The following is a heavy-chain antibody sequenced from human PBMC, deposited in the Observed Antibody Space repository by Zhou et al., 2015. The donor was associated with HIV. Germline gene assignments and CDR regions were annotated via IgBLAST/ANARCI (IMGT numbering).Heavy chain of an antibody. V-gene: IGHV3-20*04. CDR1: GFRFGNHG. D-gene: IGHD2-2*01. CDR2: ITSTGDST. J-gene: IGHJ4*02. Sequence: EVQLVESGRGLAQPGTSLRLTCTASGFRFGNHGMSWVRQVPGKGLQWVAGITSTGDSTDYGDSVRGRFTISRDNAKSSLFLQMTGLRAEDSAFYYCVRDELCSTATCPSDHWGQGSLVIVSS. CDR3: VRDELCSTATCPSDH.